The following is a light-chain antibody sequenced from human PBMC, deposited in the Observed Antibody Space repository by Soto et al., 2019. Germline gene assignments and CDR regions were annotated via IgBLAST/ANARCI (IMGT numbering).Light chain of an antibody. CDR3: NSYTRSGTLYV. J-gene: IGLJ1*01. V-gene: IGLV2-14*01. Sequence: QSALTQPASVSGSPGQSITISCTGTSSDVGGYNYVSWYQQRPGEAPKLMIYDVTNRPSGVSNRFSGSKSGSTASLTISGLRAEDEADYYCNSYTRSGTLYVFGPGAKLTVL. CDR2: DVT. CDR1: SSDVGGYNY.